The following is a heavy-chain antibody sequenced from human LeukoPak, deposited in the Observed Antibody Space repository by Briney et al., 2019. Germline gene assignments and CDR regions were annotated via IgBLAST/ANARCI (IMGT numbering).Heavy chain of an antibody. CDR3: ARNRYYDFWSGYYADP. V-gene: IGHV1-8*01. CDR2: MNPNSGNT. Sequence: ASVKVSCKASGYTFTSYDINWVRQATGQGLEWMGWMNPNSGNTGYAQKFQGRVTMTRDTSISAAYMELSRLRSDDTAVYYCARNRYYDFWSGYYADPWGQGTLVTVSS. J-gene: IGHJ5*02. D-gene: IGHD3-3*01. CDR1: GYTFTSYD.